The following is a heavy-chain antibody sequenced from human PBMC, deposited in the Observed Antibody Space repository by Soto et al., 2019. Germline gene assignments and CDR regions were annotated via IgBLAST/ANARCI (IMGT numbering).Heavy chain of an antibody. CDR2: INPNSGVT. Sequence: GASVKVSCKASGYTFTGKYLHWVRQAPGQGLEWMGWINPNSGVTNYAEKFQGRVTLTRDTSLSTAYMDLTRLKSDDTAVYYCARDIVSTTGCFDPWGQGTLVTVSS. V-gene: IGHV1-2*02. CDR1: GYTFTGKY. D-gene: IGHD5-12*01. J-gene: IGHJ5*02. CDR3: ARDIVSTTGCFDP.